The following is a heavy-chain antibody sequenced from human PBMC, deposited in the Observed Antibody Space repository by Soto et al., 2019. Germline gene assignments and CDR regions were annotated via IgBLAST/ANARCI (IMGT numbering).Heavy chain of an antibody. Sequence: EVQLVESGGGLVQPGRSLRLSCAASGFTFDDYAMHWVRQAPGKGLEWVSGISWNSGSIGYADSVKGRFTISRDNAKNSLYLQMNSLRAEDTALYYCAKDGGYSSSWYYFDYWGQGTLVTVSS. CDR2: ISWNSGSI. D-gene: IGHD6-13*01. V-gene: IGHV3-9*01. CDR3: AKDGGYSSSWYYFDY. CDR1: GFTFDDYA. J-gene: IGHJ4*02.